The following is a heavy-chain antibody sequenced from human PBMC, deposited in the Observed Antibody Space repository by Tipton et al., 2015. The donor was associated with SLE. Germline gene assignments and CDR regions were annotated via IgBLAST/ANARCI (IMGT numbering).Heavy chain of an antibody. CDR1: GYTFTSYA. CDR3: ARDGTRDIVVVVAARAFDI. Sequence: QSGAEVKKPGASVKVSCKASGYTFTSYAMHWVRQAPGQRLEWMGWINAGNGNTKYSQKFQGRVTITRDTSASTAYMELSSLRPEDTAVYYCARDGTRDIVVVVAARAFDIWGQGTMVTVSS. V-gene: IGHV1-3*01. CDR2: INAGNGNT. J-gene: IGHJ3*02. D-gene: IGHD2-15*01.